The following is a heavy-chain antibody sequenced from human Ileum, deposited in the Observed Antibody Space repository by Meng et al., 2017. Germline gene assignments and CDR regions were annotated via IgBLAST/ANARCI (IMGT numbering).Heavy chain of an antibody. CDR3: AAQHTSSGGGYGWFDP. CDR1: GDSVSSSSYF. CDR2: LTYTGNS. V-gene: IGHV4-39*01. Sequence: QLQLQGSGPGLVKPSETLALTCIVLGDSVSSSSYFWVWMRQHPGKGLEYIGGLTYTGNSFFNPSLNPSLKTRLSTSFDTSKNQFSLKVNAVIAADTAVYYCAAQHTSSGGGYGWFDPWGQGILVTVSS. D-gene: IGHD6-13*01. J-gene: IGHJ5*02.